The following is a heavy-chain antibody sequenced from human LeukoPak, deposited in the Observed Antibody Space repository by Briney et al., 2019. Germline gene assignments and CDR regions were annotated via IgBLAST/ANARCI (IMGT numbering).Heavy chain of an antibody. CDR1: RFTFSNHG. D-gene: IGHD5-12*01. V-gene: IGHV3-33*01. Sequence: PGGSLRLSCAASRFTFSNHGMHWVRQAPGKGLEWLAVVWCDGSDEYYADSVRGRFTISRDNSKNTLYLQMNSLRVEDTAVYYCARDRYRGYNYFDYWGQGTLVTVSS. CDR2: VWCDGSDE. J-gene: IGHJ4*02. CDR3: ARDRYRGYNYFDY.